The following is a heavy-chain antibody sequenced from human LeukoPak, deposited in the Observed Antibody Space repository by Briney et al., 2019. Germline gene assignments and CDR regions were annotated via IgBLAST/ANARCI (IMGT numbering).Heavy chain of an antibody. D-gene: IGHD3-22*01. CDR3: ARGLPYYYDSSGYYY. Sequence: GGSLRLSCAASGFTFSSYSMNWVRQAPGKGLEWVSSISSSSSYICYADSVKGRFTISRDNAKNSLYLQMNSLRAEDTAVYYCARGLPYYYDSSGYYYGGQGTLVTVSS. CDR2: ISSSSSYI. CDR1: GFTFSSYS. V-gene: IGHV3-21*01. J-gene: IGHJ4*02.